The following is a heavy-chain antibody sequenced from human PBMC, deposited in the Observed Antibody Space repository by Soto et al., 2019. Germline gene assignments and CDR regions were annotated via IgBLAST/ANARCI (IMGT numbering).Heavy chain of an antibody. CDR3: ARGYGSLRDYNYYGMDV. Sequence: EVQLAESGGGLVQPGGSLRLSCAGSGFTFRTYDMHWVRQTTEKGLEWVSSIDSNGGTYYPASVKGRFTISRENAKNSVYLQMNSLRAGDTALYYCARGYGSLRDYNYYGMDVWGQGTTVTVSS. CDR1: GFTFRTYD. CDR2: IDSNGGT. V-gene: IGHV3-13*04. D-gene: IGHD3-10*01. J-gene: IGHJ6*02.